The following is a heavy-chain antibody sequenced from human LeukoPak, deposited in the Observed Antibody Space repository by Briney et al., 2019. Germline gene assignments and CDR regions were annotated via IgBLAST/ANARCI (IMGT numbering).Heavy chain of an antibody. CDR2: INHSGST. J-gene: IGHJ4*02. Sequence: PSETLSVTCAVYGGSFSGYYWSWIRQPPGKGLEWIGEINHSGSTNYNPSLKSRVTISVDTSKNQFSLKLSSVTAVDTAVYYCARAITFGGVIDLDYWGQGTLVTVSS. CDR3: ARAITFGGVIDLDY. V-gene: IGHV4-34*01. CDR1: GGSFSGYY. D-gene: IGHD3-16*01.